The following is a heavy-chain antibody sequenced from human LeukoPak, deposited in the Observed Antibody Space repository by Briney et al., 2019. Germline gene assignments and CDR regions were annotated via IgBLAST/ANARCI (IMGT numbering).Heavy chain of an antibody. J-gene: IGHJ4*02. Sequence: GRSLRLSCAASGFTFSSYGMHWVRQAPGKGLEWVAVISYDGSNKYYADSVKGRFTISRDNSKNTLYLQMNSLRAEDTAVYYCARGHVLLWFGESDSYYFDYWGQGTLVTVSS. CDR2: ISYDGSNK. V-gene: IGHV3-30*03. D-gene: IGHD3-10*01. CDR3: ARGHVLLWFGESDSYYFDY. CDR1: GFTFSSYG.